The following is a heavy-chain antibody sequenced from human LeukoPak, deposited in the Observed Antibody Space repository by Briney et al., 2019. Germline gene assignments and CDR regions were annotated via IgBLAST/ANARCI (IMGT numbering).Heavy chain of an antibody. CDR1: GYSFTNHY. J-gene: IGHJ4*02. D-gene: IGHD3-10*01. CDR2: IYRGDSDT. Sequence: GESLKISCKGSGYSFTNHYVGWVRLMPGKGLEWMGIIYRGDSDTRYSPSIQGQVTISADKSISTAYLQWSSLKASDTAMYSCARRGYGSGNYYYPNWGQGTLVPVSS. V-gene: IGHV5-51*01. CDR3: ARRGYGSGNYYYPN.